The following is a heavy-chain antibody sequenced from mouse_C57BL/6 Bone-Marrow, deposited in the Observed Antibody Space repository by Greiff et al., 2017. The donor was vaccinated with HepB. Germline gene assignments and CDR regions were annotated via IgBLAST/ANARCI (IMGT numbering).Heavy chain of an antibody. V-gene: IGHV14-4*01. CDR2: IDPENGDT. CDR3: TKGHDYGVLAWFAY. Sequence: VQLQQSGAELVRPGASVKLSCTASGFNIKDDYMHWVKQRPEQGLEWIGWIDPENGDTEYASKFQGKATITADTSSNTAYLQLSSLTSEDTAVYYCTKGHDYGVLAWFAYWGQGTLVTVSA. CDR1: GFNIKDDY. J-gene: IGHJ3*01. D-gene: IGHD2-4*01.